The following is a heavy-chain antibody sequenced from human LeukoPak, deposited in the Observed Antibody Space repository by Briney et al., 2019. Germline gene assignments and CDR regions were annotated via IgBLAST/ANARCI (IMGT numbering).Heavy chain of an antibody. CDR3: ARPSRYNDAFDI. V-gene: IGHV1-46*01. CDR2: INPSGGST. CDR1: GYTFTSYY. D-gene: IGHD6-13*01. Sequence: GASVKVSCKASGYTFTSYYMHWVRQAPGQGLEWMGIINPSGGSTSYVQKFQGRVTMTRDMSTSTVYMELSSLRSEDTAVYYCARPSRYNDAFDIWGQGTMVTVSS. J-gene: IGHJ3*02.